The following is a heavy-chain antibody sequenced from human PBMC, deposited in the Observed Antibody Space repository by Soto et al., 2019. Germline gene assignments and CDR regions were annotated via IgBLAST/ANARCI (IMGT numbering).Heavy chain of an antibody. D-gene: IGHD2-15*01. V-gene: IGHV1-18*01. CDR1: GYTFTSYG. CDR2: ISAYNGNT. Sequence: DSGKVCCKASGYTFTSYGISWVRQAPGQGLEWMGWISAYNGNTNYAQKLQGRVTMTTDTSTSTAYMELRSLRSDDTAVYYCARSQQGGPDCSDDTYCSYYYFDLRAPGNLVIVAS. J-gene: IGHJ5*02. CDR3: ARSQQGGPDCSDDTYCSYYYFDL.